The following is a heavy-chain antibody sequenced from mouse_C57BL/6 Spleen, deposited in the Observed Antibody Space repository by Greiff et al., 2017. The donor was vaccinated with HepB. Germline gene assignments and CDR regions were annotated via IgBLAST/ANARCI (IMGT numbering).Heavy chain of an antibody. D-gene: IGHD1-1*01. CDR1: GFTFSDYY. J-gene: IGHJ3*01. Sequence: EVMLVESEGGLVQPGSSMKLSCTASGFTFSDYYMAWVRQVPEKGLEWVANINYDGSSTYYLDSLKSRFIISRDNAKNILYLQMSSLKSEDTATYYCAREGGYYYGSRAWFAYWGQGTLVTVSA. CDR3: AREGGYYYGSRAWFAY. V-gene: IGHV5-16*01. CDR2: INYDGSST.